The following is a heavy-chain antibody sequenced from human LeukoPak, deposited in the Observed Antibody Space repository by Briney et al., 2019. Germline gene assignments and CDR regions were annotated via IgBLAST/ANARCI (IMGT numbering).Heavy chain of an antibody. CDR2: INHSGST. V-gene: IGHV4-34*01. Sequence: PSETLSLTCAVYGGSFSGYYWSWIRQPPGKGLEWIGEINHSGSTNYNPSLKSRVTISVDTSKNQFSLKLSSVTAADTAVYYCARSYSSSWYPTNYYYYMDVWGKGTTVTVSS. CDR3: ARSYSSSWYPTNYYYYMDV. CDR1: GGSFSGYY. J-gene: IGHJ6*03. D-gene: IGHD6-13*01.